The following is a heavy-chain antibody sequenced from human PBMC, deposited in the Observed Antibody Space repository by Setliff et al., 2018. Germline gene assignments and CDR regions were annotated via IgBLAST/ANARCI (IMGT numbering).Heavy chain of an antibody. CDR1: VASITSEAYY. V-gene: IGHV4-31*03. D-gene: IGHD6-19*01. J-gene: IGHJ4*02. CDR3: ARGRAGHSGH. CDR2: IYYSGST. Sequence: PSETLSLTCIVSVASITSEAYYWSWIRQYPGKGLEWIGYIYYSGSTSYYNPSLKSRVTISVDTSKNQFSLKLSSVTAADTAVYYCARGRAGHSGHWGQGTLVTVSS.